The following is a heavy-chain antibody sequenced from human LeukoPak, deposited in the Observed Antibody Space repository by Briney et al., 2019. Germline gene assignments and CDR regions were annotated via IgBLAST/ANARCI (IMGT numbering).Heavy chain of an antibody. CDR3: ARVPSPLLWFGELWFYYYYMDV. CDR1: GFTFSSYA. V-gene: IGHV3-23*01. D-gene: IGHD3-10*01. Sequence: GGTLRLSCAASGFTFSSYAMNWVRQAPGKGLEWVSAVSGSGGTTYYADSVKGRFTISRDNAKNSLYLQMNSLRAEDTAVYYCARVPSPLLWFGELWFYYYYMDVWGKGTTVTVSS. J-gene: IGHJ6*03. CDR2: VSGSGGTT.